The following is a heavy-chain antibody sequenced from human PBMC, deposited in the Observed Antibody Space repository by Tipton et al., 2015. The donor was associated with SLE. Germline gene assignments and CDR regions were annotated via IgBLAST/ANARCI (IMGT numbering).Heavy chain of an antibody. V-gene: IGHV1-2*02. J-gene: IGHJ4*02. D-gene: IGHD3-22*01. CDR1: GYHFTGYY. Sequence: QSGPEVKKPGASVKVSCKASGYHFTGYYMHWVRQAPGQGLEWLGWINNNSGGTNYAQKFQGRVTMTSDTSISTAYMELSRLTSDDTAVYYCARAYFYDTSGYLPGYWGQVTLVTGAS. CDR2: INNNSGGT. CDR3: ARAYFYDTSGYLPGY.